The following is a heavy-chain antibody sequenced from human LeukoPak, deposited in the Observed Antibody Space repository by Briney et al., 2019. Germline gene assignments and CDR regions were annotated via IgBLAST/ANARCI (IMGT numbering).Heavy chain of an antibody. J-gene: IGHJ6*03. Sequence: SETLSLTCNVSGGSISGYHWSWIRQPPGKGLEWLGYIYYSGSSDYNPSLKSRVTISVDTSKNQFSLKLSSVTAADTAVYYCARVPRSYYYYYYMDVWGKGTTVTVSS. CDR3: ARVPRSYYYYYYMDV. CDR1: GGSISGYH. V-gene: IGHV4-59*01. CDR2: IYYSGSS.